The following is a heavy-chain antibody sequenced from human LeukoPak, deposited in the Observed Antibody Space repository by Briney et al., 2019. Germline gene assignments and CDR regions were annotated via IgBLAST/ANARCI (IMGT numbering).Heavy chain of an antibody. Sequence: SETLSLTCIVSGGSISRSSYYWGWIRQTPGMGLEWIGSVSYSGKTDYNPSLKSRVTISVDTSKNLFSLRPTSVTAADTAVYYCAKMTIHGDSVLWGQGSLVTVSS. CDR3: AKMTIHGDSVL. V-gene: IGHV4-39*07. CDR1: GGSISRSSYY. CDR2: VSYSGKT. D-gene: IGHD2-21*02. J-gene: IGHJ4*02.